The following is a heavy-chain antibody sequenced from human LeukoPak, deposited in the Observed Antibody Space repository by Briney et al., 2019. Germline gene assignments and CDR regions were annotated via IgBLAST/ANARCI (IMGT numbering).Heavy chain of an antibody. D-gene: IGHD4-17*01. CDR1: GFTLSNSD. V-gene: IGHV3-13*01. CDR3: ARTTVTSGPYWYFDL. CDR2: IDIAGDT. Sequence: GGSLRFSGAAPGFTLSNSDLPWVRQATGEGLEWVSGIDIAGDTSYPASVRGRFTISRENAENSLYLQMNSLRAGDTGVYYCARTTVTSGPYWYFDLWGRGTVVSVS. J-gene: IGHJ2*01.